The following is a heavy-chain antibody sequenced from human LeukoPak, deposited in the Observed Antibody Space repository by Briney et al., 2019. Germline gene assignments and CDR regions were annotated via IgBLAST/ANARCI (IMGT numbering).Heavy chain of an antibody. CDR2: IYPSGST. D-gene: IGHD5-12*01. J-gene: IGHJ4*02. V-gene: IGHV4-39*01. CDR1: GASISYGSYY. CDR3: ARLGIVATTIDH. Sequence: LETLSLTCTVSGASISYGSYYWGWIRQPPGKGLEWIGNIYPSGSTYYNPSLKSRVTISVDTSRNQFSLKLTSVTAADTAVYYCARLGIVATTIDHWGQGTLVTVSS.